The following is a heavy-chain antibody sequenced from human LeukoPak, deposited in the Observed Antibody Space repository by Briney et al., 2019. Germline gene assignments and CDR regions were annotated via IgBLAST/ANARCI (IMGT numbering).Heavy chain of an antibody. CDR1: GFTFSNYA. V-gene: IGHV3-23*01. Sequence: GGSLRLSCAASGFTFSNYAMTWVRQAPGKGLEWVSSISGSGYSTYYADSVKGRFTISRDNSKNTLLLQMSSLRVEDTALYYCAIPDCTTTTCYFTGHGMDVWGQGTTVTVSS. J-gene: IGHJ6*02. D-gene: IGHD2-2*01. CDR2: ISGSGYST. CDR3: AIPDCTTTTCYFTGHGMDV.